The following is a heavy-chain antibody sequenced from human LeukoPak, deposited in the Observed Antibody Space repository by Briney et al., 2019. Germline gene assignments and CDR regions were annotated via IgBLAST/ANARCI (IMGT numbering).Heavy chain of an antibody. J-gene: IGHJ6*02. CDR3: ARVRNGGNRGGYYYYYYGMDV. V-gene: IGHV1-8*01. CDR2: MNPNSGNT. CDR1: GYTFTSYD. Sequence: GASVKVSCKASGYTFTSYDINWVRQATGQGLEWMGWMNPNSGNTGYAQKFQGRVTMTRNTSISTAYMELSSLRSEDTAVYYCARVRNGGNRGGYYYYYYGMDVWGQGTTVTVSS. D-gene: IGHD4-23*01.